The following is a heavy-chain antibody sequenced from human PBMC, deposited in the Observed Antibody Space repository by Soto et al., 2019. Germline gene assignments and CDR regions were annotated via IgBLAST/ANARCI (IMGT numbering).Heavy chain of an antibody. CDR3: ARTVLGDYDPPYFDY. J-gene: IGHJ4*02. CDR1: GGSISSYY. V-gene: IGHV4-59*01. Sequence: TSETLSLTCTVSGGSISSYYWSWIRQPPGKGLEWIGYIYYSGSTNYNPSLKSRVTISVDTSKNQFSLKLSSVTAADTAVYYCARTVLGDYDPPYFDYWGQGTLVTVSS. CDR2: IYYSGST. D-gene: IGHD4-17*01.